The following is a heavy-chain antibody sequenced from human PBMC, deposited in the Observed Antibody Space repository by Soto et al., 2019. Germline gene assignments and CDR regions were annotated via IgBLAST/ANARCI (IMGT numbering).Heavy chain of an antibody. V-gene: IGHV3-20*04. J-gene: IGHJ6*02. Sequence: SGGSLRLSCAASGFTFDDYGMSWVRQAPGKGLEWVSGINWNGGSTGYADSVKGRFTISRDNAKNTLYLQMNSLRAEDTAVYYCAKDRDGAAAGPTKFYGMDVWGQGTTVTVSS. CDR1: GFTFDDYG. D-gene: IGHD6-13*01. CDR3: AKDRDGAAAGPTKFYGMDV. CDR2: INWNGGST.